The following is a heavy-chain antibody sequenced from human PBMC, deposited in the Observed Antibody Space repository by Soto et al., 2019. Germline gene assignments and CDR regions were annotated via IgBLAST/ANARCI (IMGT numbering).Heavy chain of an antibody. V-gene: IGHV3-23*01. CDR3: SRRGRGSYYDY. D-gene: IGHD3-10*01. J-gene: IGHJ4*02. CDR2: ISGSGGST. Sequence: GGSLRLSCAASGFTFSSYAMRWVRQAPVKGLEWVSAISGSGGSTYYADSVKGRFTISRDTSKNTLYLQMNSLRAEDTAVYYCSRRGRGSYYDYWGQGTLVTVSS. CDR1: GFTFSSYA.